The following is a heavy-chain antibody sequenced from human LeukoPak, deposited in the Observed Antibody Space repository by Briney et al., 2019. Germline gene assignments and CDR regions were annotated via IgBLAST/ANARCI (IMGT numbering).Heavy chain of an antibody. D-gene: IGHD3-10*01. J-gene: IGHJ6*04. Sequence: SETLSLTCAVYGGSFSGYYWSWIRPPPGKGLEWIGEINHSGSTNYNPSLKSRVTISVDTSKNQFSLKLSSVTAADTAVYYCARVDNTISGRDYYYYGMDVWGKGTTVTVSS. V-gene: IGHV4-34*01. CDR3: ARVDNTISGRDYYYYGMDV. CDR2: INHSGST. CDR1: GGSFSGYY.